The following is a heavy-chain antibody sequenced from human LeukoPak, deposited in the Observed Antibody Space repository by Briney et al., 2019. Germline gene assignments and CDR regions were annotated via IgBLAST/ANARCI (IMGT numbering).Heavy chain of an antibody. V-gene: IGHV3-23*01. J-gene: IGHJ4*02. Sequence: KAGGSLRLSCAASGFTFSSYAMSWVRQAPGKGLEWVSAISGSGGSTYYADSVKGRFTISRDNSKNTLYLQVNSLRDEDTAVYYCARDLYSYGRFDYWGQGTLVTISS. CDR1: GFTFSSYA. CDR3: ARDLYSYGRFDY. D-gene: IGHD5-18*01. CDR2: ISGSGGST.